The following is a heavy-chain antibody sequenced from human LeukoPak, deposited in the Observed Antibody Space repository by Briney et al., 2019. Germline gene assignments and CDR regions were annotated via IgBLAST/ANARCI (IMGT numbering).Heavy chain of an antibody. D-gene: IGHD3-22*01. CDR3: ARAHEGNYYDSSGYSDAFDI. Sequence: SETLSLTCAVYGGSFSGYYWSWIRQPPGKGLEWIGEINHSGSTNYNPSLKSRVTISVDTSKNQFSLKLSSVTAADTAVYYCARAHEGNYYDSSGYSDAFDIWGQGTMVTVSS. V-gene: IGHV4-34*01. CDR1: GGSFSGYY. J-gene: IGHJ3*02. CDR2: INHSGST.